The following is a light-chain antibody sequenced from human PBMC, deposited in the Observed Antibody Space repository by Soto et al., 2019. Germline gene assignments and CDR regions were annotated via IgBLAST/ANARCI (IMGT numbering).Light chain of an antibody. V-gene: IGLV2-11*01. Sequence: QAVVTQPRSVSGSPGQSVIISCTGTSSDVGGYNYVSWYQQHPGKAPKIMVYDVTKRPSGVPDRFSGSRSGNTASLTISGLQAEDEADYYCCSYAGSYTPVFGGGTQLTVL. CDR2: DVT. CDR3: CSYAGSYTPV. CDR1: SSDVGGYNY. J-gene: IGLJ2*01.